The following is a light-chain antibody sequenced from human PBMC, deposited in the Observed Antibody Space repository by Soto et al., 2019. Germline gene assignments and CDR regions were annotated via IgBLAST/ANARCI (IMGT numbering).Light chain of an antibody. V-gene: IGLV4-60*03. CDR1: SGHSSQS. CDR2: VEGSGNY. CDR3: ETWDSNSRV. Sequence: QPVLTQSSSASASLGSSVKLTCTLSSGHSSQSIAWHQQQPGKAPRYLMTVEGSGNYKKGSGVPDRLSGSSSGADRYLTVSNLQSEDEADYYCETWDSNSRVIGGGTQLTVL. J-gene: IGLJ2*01.